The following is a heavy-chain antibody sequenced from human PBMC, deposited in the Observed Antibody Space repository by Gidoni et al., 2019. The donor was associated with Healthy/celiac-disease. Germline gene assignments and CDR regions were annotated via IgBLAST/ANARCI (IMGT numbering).Heavy chain of an antibody. Sequence: EVQLLESGGGLVQPGGSLSRSCAASGFTCSSYAMSWVRQAPGKGLEWVSAISGSGGSTYYADSVKGRFTISRDNSKNTLYLQMNSLRAEDTAVYYCAKEERGWEGHHFDYWGQGTLVTVSS. D-gene: IGHD1-26*01. V-gene: IGHV3-23*01. CDR1: GFTCSSYA. CDR2: ISGSGGST. J-gene: IGHJ4*02. CDR3: AKEERGWEGHHFDY.